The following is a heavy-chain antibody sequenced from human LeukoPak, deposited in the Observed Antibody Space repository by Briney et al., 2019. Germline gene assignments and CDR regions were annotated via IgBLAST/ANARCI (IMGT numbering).Heavy chain of an antibody. CDR2: IYTSGST. Sequence: SETLSLTCTVSGGSISSYYWSWIRQPAGKGLEWIGRIYTSGSTNHNPSLKSRVTMSVDTSKNQFSLKLSSVTAADAAVYHCARVGGYYDPARFDPWGQGTLVTVSS. D-gene: IGHD3-22*01. V-gene: IGHV4-4*07. CDR3: ARVGGYYDPARFDP. J-gene: IGHJ5*02. CDR1: GGSISSYY.